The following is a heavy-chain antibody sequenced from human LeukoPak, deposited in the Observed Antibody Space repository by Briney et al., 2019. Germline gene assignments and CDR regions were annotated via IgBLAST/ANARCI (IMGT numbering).Heavy chain of an antibody. J-gene: IGHJ4*02. D-gene: IGHD3-16*02. CDR2: TSGSGASK. Sequence: PGGSLRLSCAASGFTFSSYAMSWVRQAPGKGLEWVSGTSGSGASKYYADSVKGRFTISRDNSKNTLYLQMNSLRAEDTAVYYCARDCYDYVWGSYLPDYWGQGTLVTVSS. CDR1: GFTFSSYA. V-gene: IGHV3-23*01. CDR3: ARDCYDYVWGSYLPDY.